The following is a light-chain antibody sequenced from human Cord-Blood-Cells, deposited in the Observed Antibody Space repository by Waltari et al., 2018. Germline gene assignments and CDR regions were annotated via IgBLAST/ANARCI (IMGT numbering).Light chain of an antibody. Sequence: QTAPTQPPSVSGSPGQSITISSTGTSSDVGGYNYVPWYQQHPGKAPTLMIYDVSNRPSGVSNRFSGSKSGNTASLTISGLQAEDEADYYCSSYTSSSTWVFGGGTKLTVL. CDR1: SSDVGGYNY. J-gene: IGLJ3*02. CDR2: DVS. CDR3: SSYTSSSTWV. V-gene: IGLV2-14*01.